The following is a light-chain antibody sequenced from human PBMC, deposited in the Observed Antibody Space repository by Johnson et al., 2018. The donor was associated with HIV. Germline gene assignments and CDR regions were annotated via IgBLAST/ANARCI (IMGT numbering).Light chain of an antibody. CDR1: TSNIANNY. V-gene: IGLV1-51*01. CDR2: DNT. CDR3: GTWDSSLSTEV. Sequence: QSVLTQPPSVSAAPGQRVTISCSRSTSNIANNYVSWYQHLPGTAPKLLIYDNTKRPSGIPDRFSGSKSGTSATLGIIGLQTGDEADYYCGTWDSSLSTEVFGTGTKVTVL. J-gene: IGLJ1*01.